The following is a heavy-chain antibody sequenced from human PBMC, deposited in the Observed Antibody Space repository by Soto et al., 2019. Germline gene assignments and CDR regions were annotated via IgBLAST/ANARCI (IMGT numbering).Heavy chain of an antibody. CDR2: IIPIFGTA. CDR3: ARDYSPGTIFGVVTPIWFDP. V-gene: IGHV1-69*13. D-gene: IGHD3-3*01. J-gene: IGHJ5*02. CDR1: GGTFSSYA. Sequence: SVKVSCKASGGTFSSYAISWVRQAPGQGLEWMGGIIPIFGTANYAQKFQGRVTITADESTSTAYMELSSLRSEDTAVYYCARDYSPGTIFGVVTPIWFDPWGQGTLVTVSS.